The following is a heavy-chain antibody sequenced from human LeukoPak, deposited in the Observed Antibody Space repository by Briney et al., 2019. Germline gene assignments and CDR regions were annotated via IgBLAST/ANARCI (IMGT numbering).Heavy chain of an antibody. CDR1: GGSISSSSYY. J-gene: IGHJ4*02. V-gene: IGHV4-39*01. CDR3: ARTRFTMVRGVVIPFYFDY. Sequence: TSETLSLTCTVSGGSISSSSYYWAWIRQPPGKGLEWIGFIYDSGSTYYNPSLKSRVTISVDTSKNQFSLKLSSVTAADTAVYYCARTRFTMVRGVVIPFYFDYWGQGTLVTVPS. D-gene: IGHD3-10*01. CDR2: IYDSGST.